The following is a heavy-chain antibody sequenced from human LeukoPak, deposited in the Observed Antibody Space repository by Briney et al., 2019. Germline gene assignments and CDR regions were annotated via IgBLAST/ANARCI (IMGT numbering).Heavy chain of an antibody. CDR3: TAEDGWFDP. J-gene: IGHJ5*02. V-gene: IGHV3-15*01. CDR2: IKSKVHGGTI. Sequence: GGSLRLSCAAFGFTFSNAWMNWVRQGPGKGLEWVGRIKSKVHGGTIDYAAPVKGRFTISRDDSKNTLYLQMNSLKTEDTAVYYCTAEDGWFDPWGQGTLVTVSS. CDR1: GFTFSNAW.